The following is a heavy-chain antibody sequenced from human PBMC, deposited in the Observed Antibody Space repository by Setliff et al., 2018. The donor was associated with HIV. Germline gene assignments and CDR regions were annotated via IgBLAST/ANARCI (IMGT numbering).Heavy chain of an antibody. CDR1: GGDFSTYG. CDR3: ARGPLYGYDRGYFDY. J-gene: IGHJ4*02. Sequence: ASVKVSCKASGGDFSTYGMHWVRQAPGQGFEWVGGIIPVASIPNYAQKFQDRVTITADESTTTVYMEMRSLTSGDTALYYCARGPLYGYDRGYFDYWGQGTLVTVSS. CDR2: IIPVASIP. D-gene: IGHD5-12*01. V-gene: IGHV1-69*10.